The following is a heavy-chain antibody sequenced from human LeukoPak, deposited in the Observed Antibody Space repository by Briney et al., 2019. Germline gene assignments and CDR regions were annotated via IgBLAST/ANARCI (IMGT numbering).Heavy chain of an antibody. Sequence: GGSLRLSCAASGFTFSSYEMNWVRQAPGKGLEWVSYISSSGSTIYYADSVKGRFTISRDNSKNTLYLQMNSLRAEDTAVYYCARDLGGMDVWGQGTTVTVSS. CDR1: GFTFSSYE. CDR2: ISSSGSTI. CDR3: ARDLGGMDV. V-gene: IGHV3-48*03. J-gene: IGHJ6*02.